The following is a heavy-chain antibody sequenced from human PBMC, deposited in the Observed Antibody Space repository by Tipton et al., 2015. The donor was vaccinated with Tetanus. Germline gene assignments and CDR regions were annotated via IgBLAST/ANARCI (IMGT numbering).Heavy chain of an antibody. CDR1: GGSISNYY. CDR2: IYYSGST. J-gene: IGHJ6*02. D-gene: IGHD3-10*01. Sequence: TLSLTCTVSGGSISNYYWSWIRQPPGKGLEWIGYIYYSGSTNYNPSLKSRVTISVDTSKNQFSLKLSSVTAADTAVYYCARDRDYYGSGSRGMDVWGQGTRVTVSS. CDR3: ARDRDYYGSGSRGMDV. V-gene: IGHV4-59*01.